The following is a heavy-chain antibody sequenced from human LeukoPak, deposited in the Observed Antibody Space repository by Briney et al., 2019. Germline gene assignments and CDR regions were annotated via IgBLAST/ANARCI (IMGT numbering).Heavy chain of an antibody. CDR3: ARGPRMVAMNGYAFDI. D-gene: IGHD2-2*01. CDR2: IYIGGST. V-gene: IGHV4-4*07. Sequence: SETLSLTCIVSGGSISSYYWNWIRQSAGKGLEWIGRIYIGGSTSYNPSLKSRVTMSVDTSKIQFSLNLTSVTAADTAMYYCARGPRMVAMNGYAFDIWGPGTTVVVSS. J-gene: IGHJ3*02. CDR1: GGSISSYY.